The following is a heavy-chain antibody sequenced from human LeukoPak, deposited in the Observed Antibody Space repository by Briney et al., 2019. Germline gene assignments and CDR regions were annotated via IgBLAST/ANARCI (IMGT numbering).Heavy chain of an antibody. J-gene: IGHJ4*02. CDR2: INGDGSST. V-gene: IGHV3-74*01. D-gene: IGHD2-2*01. Sequence: GGSLRLSCAASGFTFSHSWLHWVRQAPGKGLVWISRINGDGSSTSYADSVKGRFTISISRDSAKNTLYLQMNSLRAEDTAVYYCAKGGHVVVPAAILLFDYWGEATLVTVSS. CDR1: GFTFSHSW. CDR3: AKGGHVVVPAAILLFDY.